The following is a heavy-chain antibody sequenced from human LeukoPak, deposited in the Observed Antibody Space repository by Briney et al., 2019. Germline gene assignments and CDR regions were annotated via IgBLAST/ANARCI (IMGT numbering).Heavy chain of an antibody. CDR3: AASPAIFSPDTRNY. V-gene: IGHV4-39*01. Sequence: SETLSLTCSVSGGSVSSSSYYWGWVRQPPGKGLEWIGTIYYSGRTYYKSPLKSRVTISVDTSKNQFSLKLSSVTAADTAVFYCAASPAIFSPDTRNYWGQGTLVTVSS. D-gene: IGHD3-3*02. CDR2: IYYSGRT. J-gene: IGHJ4*02. CDR1: GGSVSSSSYY.